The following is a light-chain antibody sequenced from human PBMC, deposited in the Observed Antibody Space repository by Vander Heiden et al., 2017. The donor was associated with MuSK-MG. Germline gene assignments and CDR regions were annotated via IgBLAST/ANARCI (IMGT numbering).Light chain of an antibody. CDR1: QSISSW. V-gene: IGKV1-5*01. CDR3: QQYNSYSFT. J-gene: IGKJ3*01. CDR2: DAS. Sequence: DIQMTQSPSTLSASVGDRVTITCRASQSISSWLAWYQQKPRKAPKLLIYDASNLESGVPSRFSGSGSGTEFTLTISSLHPDDFATYYCQQYNSYSFTFGRGTKVDIK.